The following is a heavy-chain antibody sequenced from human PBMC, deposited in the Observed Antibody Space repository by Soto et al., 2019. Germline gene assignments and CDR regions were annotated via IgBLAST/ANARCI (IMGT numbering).Heavy chain of an antibody. CDR2: IIPILGIA. V-gene: IGHV1-69*02. Sequence: ASVKVSCKASEGTFSSYTISWVRQAPGQGLEWMGRIIPILGIANYAQKFQGRVTITADKSTSTAYMELSSLRSEDTAVYYCSRGGHSDIVTGYLDAFDIWGQVTMVTVSS. CDR3: SRGGHSDIVTGYLDAFDI. D-gene: IGHD3-9*01. CDR1: EGTFSSYT. J-gene: IGHJ3*02.